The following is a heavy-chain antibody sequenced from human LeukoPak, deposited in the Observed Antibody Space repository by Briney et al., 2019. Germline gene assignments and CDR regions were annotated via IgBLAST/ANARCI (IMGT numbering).Heavy chain of an antibody. V-gene: IGHV3-30*03. D-gene: IGHD3-3*01. Sequence: GRSLRLSCAASGFIFSTYGLHWVRHAPGKGLEWVAVIAYDGSHKYYADSVKGRFTISRDNTKNTLYLQMNSLRAEDTAVYYCARDSGSAYYGVDFWGQGTLVTVSS. CDR2: IAYDGSHK. CDR3: ARDSGSAYYGVDF. CDR1: GFIFSTYG. J-gene: IGHJ4*02.